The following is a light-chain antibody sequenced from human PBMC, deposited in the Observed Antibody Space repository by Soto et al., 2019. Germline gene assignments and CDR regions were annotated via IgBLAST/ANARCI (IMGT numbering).Light chain of an antibody. Sequence: DIQMTQSPSSVSASVGDRVTITCRASQGISKWLSWYQQKPGKAPKRLIYAASNSQSGVPSRFSGSGSGTDFTLTISSLQPEDIATYYCQQTSSVPITFGQGTRLGIK. J-gene: IGKJ5*01. CDR2: AAS. CDR1: QGISKW. V-gene: IGKV1-12*01. CDR3: QQTSSVPIT.